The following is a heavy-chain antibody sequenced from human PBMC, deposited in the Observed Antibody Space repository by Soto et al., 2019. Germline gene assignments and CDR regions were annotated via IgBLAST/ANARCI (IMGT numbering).Heavy chain of an antibody. Sequence: PGGSQLSCVGSGFTFSTYSINWVRQAPGKGLEWVSSISSRSDIYYADSVKGRFTISRDNSKNTVYLQMNSLRVEDSAVYYCVKERSGHSYADSWGQGTLVTVSS. V-gene: IGHV3-21*04. CDR3: VKERSGHSYADS. CDR1: GFTFSTYS. D-gene: IGHD5-18*01. CDR2: ISSRSDI. J-gene: IGHJ4*02.